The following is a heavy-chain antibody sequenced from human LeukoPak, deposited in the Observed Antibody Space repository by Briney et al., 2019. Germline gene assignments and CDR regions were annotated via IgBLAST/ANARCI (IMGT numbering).Heavy chain of an antibody. CDR2: IYHSGST. CDR1: GGSISTYY. V-gene: IGHV4-59*01. Sequence: SETLSLTCTPSGGSISTYYWSWIRQPPGKGLEWIGYIYHSGSTNYNPSLKSRVTISVDTSKNQFSLKLSSVTAADTAVYYCARGGGYASPIGYWGQGALVTVSS. J-gene: IGHJ4*02. CDR3: ARGGGYASPIGY. D-gene: IGHD5-12*01.